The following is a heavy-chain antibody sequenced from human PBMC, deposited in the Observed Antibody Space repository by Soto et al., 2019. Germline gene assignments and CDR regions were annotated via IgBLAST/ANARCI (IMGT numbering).Heavy chain of an antibody. CDR2: IIPIFGTA. Sequence: ASVKVSCKASGGTFSSYAISWVRQAPGQGLEWMGGIIPIFGTANYAQKFQGRVTITADESTSTAYMELSSLRSEDTAVYYCATVTPVRRYCSGGSCYPYFDYWGQGTLVTVSS. J-gene: IGHJ4*02. V-gene: IGHV1-69*13. CDR3: ATVTPVRRYCSGGSCYPYFDY. CDR1: GGTFSSYA. D-gene: IGHD2-15*01.